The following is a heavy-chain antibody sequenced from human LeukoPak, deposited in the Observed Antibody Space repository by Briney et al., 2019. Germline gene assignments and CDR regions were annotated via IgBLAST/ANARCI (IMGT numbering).Heavy chain of an antibody. V-gene: IGHV3-23*01. Sequence: GGSLRLSCAASGFTFSSYAMSWVRQAPGKGLEWVSAISGSGDSTYYADSVKGRFTISRDNSKNTLYLQMNSLRSDDTAVYYCARVQVNRWELPLSFDYWGQGTLVTVSS. J-gene: IGHJ4*02. CDR2: ISGSGDST. CDR3: ARVQVNRWELPLSFDY. D-gene: IGHD1-26*01. CDR1: GFTFSSYA.